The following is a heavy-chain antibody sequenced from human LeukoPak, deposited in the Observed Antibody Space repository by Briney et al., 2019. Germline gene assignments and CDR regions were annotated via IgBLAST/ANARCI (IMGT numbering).Heavy chain of an antibody. J-gene: IGHJ4*02. CDR1: GFTFGDYA. Sequence: GGSLRLSCTASGFTFGDYAMSWFRQAPGKGLEWVGFIRSKAHGGTTEYAASVKGRFTISRDDSKSIAYLQMNSLKTEDTAVYYCTRDLLGYCSSTSCNDYWGQGTLVTVSS. CDR2: IRSKAHGGTT. CDR3: TRDLLGYCSSTSCNDY. V-gene: IGHV3-49*03. D-gene: IGHD2-2*01.